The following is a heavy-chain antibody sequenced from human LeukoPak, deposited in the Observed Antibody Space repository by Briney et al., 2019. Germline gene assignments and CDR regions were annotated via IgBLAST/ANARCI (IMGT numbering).Heavy chain of an antibody. V-gene: IGHV1-2*02. J-gene: IGHJ4*02. D-gene: IGHD3-10*01. Sequence: ASVKVSCKASGYTFTGYYMHWVRQAPGQGLEWMGWINPNSGGTSYAQKFQGRVTMTGDTSISTAYMELSRLRSDDTAVYYCARWTYYYGGGDYWGQGSLVTVSS. CDR1: GYTFTGYY. CDR2: INPNSGGT. CDR3: ARWTYYYGGGDY.